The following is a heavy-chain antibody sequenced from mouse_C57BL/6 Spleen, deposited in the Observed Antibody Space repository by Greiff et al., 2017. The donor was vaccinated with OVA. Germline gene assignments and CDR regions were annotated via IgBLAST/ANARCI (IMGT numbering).Heavy chain of an antibody. CDR3: ARGLFDY. CDR1: GYTFTSYW. Sequence: QVQLKESGAELVKPGASVKMSCKASGYTFTSYWITWVKQRPGQGLEWIGDIYPGSGSTNYNEKFKSKATLTVDTSSSTAYMQLSSLTSEDSAVYYCARGLFDYWGQGTTLTVSS. D-gene: IGHD1-1*01. CDR2: IYPGSGST. V-gene: IGHV1-55*01. J-gene: IGHJ2*01.